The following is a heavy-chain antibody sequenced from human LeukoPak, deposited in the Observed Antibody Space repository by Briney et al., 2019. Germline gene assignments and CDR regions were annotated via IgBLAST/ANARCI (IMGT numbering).Heavy chain of an antibody. D-gene: IGHD3-9*01. CDR3: ARRRDYDILTGSAPPGFDY. CDR1: GGSISSSSYY. J-gene: IGHJ4*02. CDR2: ISYSGST. Sequence: SETLSLTCTVSGGSISSSSYYWGWIRQPPGKGLEWIGSISYSGSTYYNPSLKSRVTISVDTSKNQFSLKLSSVTAADTAVYYCARRRDYDILTGSAPPGFDYWGQGTLVTVSS. V-gene: IGHV4-39*01.